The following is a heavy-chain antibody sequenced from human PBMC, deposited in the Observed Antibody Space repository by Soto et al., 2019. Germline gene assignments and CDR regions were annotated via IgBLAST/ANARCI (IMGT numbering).Heavy chain of an antibody. D-gene: IGHD3-10*01. J-gene: IGHJ4*02. CDR3: AAMVRGYPNPDY. V-gene: IGHV1-18*01. CDR2: ISAYNGNT. CDR1: GYTFTSYG. Sequence: ASVKVSCKASGYTFTSYGISWVRQAPGQGLEWMGWISAYNGNTNYAQKLQGRVTMTTDTSTSTAYMELRSLRSDDTAVYYCAAMVRGYPNPDYWGQGTLVTVSS.